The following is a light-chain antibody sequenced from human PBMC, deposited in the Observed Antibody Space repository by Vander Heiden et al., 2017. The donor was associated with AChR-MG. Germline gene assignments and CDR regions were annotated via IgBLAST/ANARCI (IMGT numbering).Light chain of an antibody. V-gene: IGKV1-13*02. CDR2: DAS. Sequence: ATQLTQSPSSLSASVGDRVTITCRASQGIRSALAWYQQKPGTPPKLLIYDASSLESGVPSRFSGSGSGTDFTLTISSLQPEDFATYYCQQWDCEATMYTFGQGTKVEIK. CDR3: QQWDCEATMYT. J-gene: IGKJ2*01. CDR1: QGIRSA.